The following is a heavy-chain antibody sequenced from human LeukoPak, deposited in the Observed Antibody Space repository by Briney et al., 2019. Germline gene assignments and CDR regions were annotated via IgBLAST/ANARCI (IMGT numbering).Heavy chain of an antibody. Sequence: SETLSLTCTVSGGSISSYYWSWIRQPPGKGLEWIGYIYYSGSTNYNPSLKSRVTISVDTSKNQFSLKLSSVTAADTAVYYCARVGYSNDGGDYWGQGTLVTVSS. V-gene: IGHV4-59*01. CDR3: ARVGYSNDGGDY. CDR1: GGSISSYY. CDR2: IYYSGST. J-gene: IGHJ4*02. D-gene: IGHD4-11*01.